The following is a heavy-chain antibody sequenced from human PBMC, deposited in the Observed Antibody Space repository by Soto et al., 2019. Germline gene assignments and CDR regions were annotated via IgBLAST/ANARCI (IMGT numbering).Heavy chain of an antibody. D-gene: IGHD3-16*01. CDR2: MNPGSCDT. J-gene: IGHJ5*02. CDR3: ARMETFGSLNWFDP. CDR1: GYSFTNSD. Sequence: ASVKVSCKASGYSFTNSDVSWVRQATGQGLEWMGWMNPGSCDTGYAQKFQGRVTMTRDISIATAYMELSSLRSDDTAIYYCARMETFGSLNWFDPWGQGTLVTVSS. V-gene: IGHV1-8*01.